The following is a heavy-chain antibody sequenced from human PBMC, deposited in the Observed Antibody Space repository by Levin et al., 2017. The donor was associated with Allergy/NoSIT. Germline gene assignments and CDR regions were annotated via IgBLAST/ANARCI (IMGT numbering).Heavy chain of an antibody. CDR2: INPNSGGT. Sequence: ASVKVSCKASGYTFTGYYMHWVRQAPGQGLEWMGRINPNSGGTNYAQKFQGRVTMTRDTSISTAYMELSRLRSDDTAVYYCARVREYSRKRIDAFDIWGQGTMVTVSS. CDR1: GYTFTGYY. J-gene: IGHJ3*02. D-gene: IGHD6-13*01. V-gene: IGHV1-2*06. CDR3: ARVREYSRKRIDAFDI.